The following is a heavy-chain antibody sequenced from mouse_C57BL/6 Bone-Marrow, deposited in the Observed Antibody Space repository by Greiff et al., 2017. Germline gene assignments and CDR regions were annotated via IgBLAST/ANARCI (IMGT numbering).Heavy chain of an antibody. J-gene: IGHJ1*03. V-gene: IGHV1-82*01. CDR2: IYPGDGDT. CDR1: GYAFSSSW. Sequence: QVQLQQSGPELVKPGASVKISCKASGYAFSSSWMNWVKQRPGKGLEWIGRIYPGDGDTNSNGKFKGKATLTADKSSSTAYMKLSSLTSEDSAVYFCARFNHYWYFDVWGTGTTVTVSS. CDR3: ARFNHYWYFDV.